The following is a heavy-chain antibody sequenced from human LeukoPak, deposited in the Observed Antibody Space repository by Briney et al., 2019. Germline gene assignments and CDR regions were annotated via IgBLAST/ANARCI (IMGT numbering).Heavy chain of an antibody. V-gene: IGHV3-9*01. Sequence: GGSLRLSCAASGFSFDVYAMHWVRQIPGKGLEWVSGITWNCGHIGYAESVKGRFTISRDNAKSSLYLHMDSLRPEDTAFYYCAKDLPSSGWSHFESWGQGTLVTVSS. CDR1: GFSFDVYA. CDR2: ITWNCGHI. D-gene: IGHD6-19*01. CDR3: AKDLPSSGWSHFES. J-gene: IGHJ4*02.